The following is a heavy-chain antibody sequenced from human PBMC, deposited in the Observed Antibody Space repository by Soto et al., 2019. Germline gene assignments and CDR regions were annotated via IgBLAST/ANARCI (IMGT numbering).Heavy chain of an antibody. J-gene: IGHJ2*01. CDR3: ARNILGYTSRPNYWYFDL. Sequence: EVQLLESGGGLVQPGGSLRLSCAGSGFTFINYAMNWVRQAPGKGLEWVSSISGGGDATFFADSVRGRFTISRDNSKNTVTLQMNSLGVDDTAVYYCARNILGYTSRPNYWYFDLWGRGTLVTVSS. CDR1: GFTFINYA. V-gene: IGHV3-23*01. CDR2: ISGGGDAT. D-gene: IGHD6-19*01.